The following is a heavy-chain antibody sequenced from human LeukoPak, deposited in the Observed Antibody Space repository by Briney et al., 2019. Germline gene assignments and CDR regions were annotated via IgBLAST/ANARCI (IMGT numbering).Heavy chain of an antibody. D-gene: IGHD3-22*01. J-gene: IGHJ6*02. CDR3: ARVHYYDSSGYYLNYYYYYGMDV. CDR2: NNHSGST. V-gene: IGHV4-34*01. CDR1: GGSFSGYY. Sequence: SETLSLTCAVYGGSFSGYYWSWIRQPPGKGLEWIGENNHSGSTNYNPSLKSRVTISVDTSKNQFSLKLSSVTAADTAVYYCARVHYYDSSGYYLNYYYYYGMDVWGQGTTVTVSS.